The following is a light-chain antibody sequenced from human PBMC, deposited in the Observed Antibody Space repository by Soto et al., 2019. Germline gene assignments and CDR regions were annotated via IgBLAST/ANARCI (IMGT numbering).Light chain of an antibody. Sequence: EIVMTQSPATLSWSPGERATLSCRASQSVSSNLAWYQQKPGQAHRLLIYVTSTRATGIQARFSGSGSGTEFTLTIRSMQSEDFAVYYCKQYNNWHQTCGKGTKGDIK. CDR2: VTS. CDR1: QSVSSN. CDR3: KQYNNWHQT. V-gene: IGKV3D-15*01. J-gene: IGKJ1*01.